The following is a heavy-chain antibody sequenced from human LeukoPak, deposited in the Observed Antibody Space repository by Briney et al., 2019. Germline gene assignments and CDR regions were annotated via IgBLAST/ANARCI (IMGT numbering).Heavy chain of an antibody. CDR2: ISGSGGST. J-gene: IGHJ6*02. D-gene: IGHD2/OR15-2a*01. CDR3: AKDPRTEYVLSGV. Sequence: GGSLRLSCAASGFTFSSYAMSWVRQAPGKGLEWVSAISGSGGSTYYADSVKGRFTISRDNSKNTLYLQTYSLRAVDTAVYYCAKDPRTEYVLSGVWGQGTTVTVSS. CDR1: GFTFSSYA. V-gene: IGHV3-23*01.